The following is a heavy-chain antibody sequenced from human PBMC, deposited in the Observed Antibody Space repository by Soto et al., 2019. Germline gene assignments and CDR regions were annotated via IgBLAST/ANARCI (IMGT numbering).Heavy chain of an antibody. Sequence: SLRLSCAASGFTFSSYGMHWVRQAPGKGLEWVAVIWYDGSNKYYADSVKGRFTISRDNSKNTLYLQMNSLRAEDTAVYYCARDYVSSGYPSYYFDYWGQGTLVTVSS. D-gene: IGHD3-22*01. CDR3: ARDYVSSGYPSYYFDY. V-gene: IGHV3-33*01. CDR1: GFTFSSYG. J-gene: IGHJ4*02. CDR2: IWYDGSNK.